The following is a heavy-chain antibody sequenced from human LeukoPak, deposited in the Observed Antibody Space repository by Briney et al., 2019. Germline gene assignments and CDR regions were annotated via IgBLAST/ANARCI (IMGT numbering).Heavy chain of an antibody. CDR1: GYTFTGYY. V-gene: IGHV1-2*02. J-gene: IGHJ6*03. Sequence: ASVKVSCKASGYTFTGYYMHWVRQAPGQGLEWMGWINPKSGGTKYAQKFQGRVTMTRDTSISTAYMELSRLRSDDTAVYYCARDPLEEVPATIGDYYYYTDVWGKGTTVTVSS. CDR2: INPKSGGT. CDR3: ARDPLEEVPATIGDYYYYTDV. D-gene: IGHD2-2*02.